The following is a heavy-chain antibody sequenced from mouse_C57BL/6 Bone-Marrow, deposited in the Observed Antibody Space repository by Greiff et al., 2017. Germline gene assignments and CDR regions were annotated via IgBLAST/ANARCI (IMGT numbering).Heavy chain of an antibody. V-gene: IGHV5-6*02. Sequence: EVKLMESGGDLVKPGGSLKLSCAASGFTFSSYGMSWVRQTPDKRLEWVATISSGGSYTYYPDSVKGRFTISRANAKNTLYLQMSSLKSEDTAMYYCARRGDYGGLLYAMDYWGQGTSVTVSS. J-gene: IGHJ4*01. CDR3: ARRGDYGGLLYAMDY. CDR1: GFTFSSYG. CDR2: ISSGGSYT. D-gene: IGHD2-4*01.